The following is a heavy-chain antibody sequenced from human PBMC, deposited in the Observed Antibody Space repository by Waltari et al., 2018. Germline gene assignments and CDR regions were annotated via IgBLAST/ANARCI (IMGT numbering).Heavy chain of an antibody. D-gene: IGHD3-3*01. CDR2: VYTSGST. CDR3: ARVGYDFWSGYSNGFDY. CDR1: GGSISSGNYY. Sequence: QVQLQESGPGLVKPSQTLSLTCAVSGGSISSGNYYWNWIRQPPGKGLEWIGRVYTSGSTDYNPAIKRRVTISVDTSKNQLSLKLTSVTAADTAVYYCARVGYDFWSGYSNGFDYWGQGTLVTVSS. J-gene: IGHJ4*02. V-gene: IGHV4-61*02.